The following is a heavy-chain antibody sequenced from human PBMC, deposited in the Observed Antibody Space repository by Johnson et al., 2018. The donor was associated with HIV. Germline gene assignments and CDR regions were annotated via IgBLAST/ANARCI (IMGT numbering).Heavy chain of an antibody. J-gene: IGHJ3*02. V-gene: IGHV3-23*04. CDR3: ARGLAYCGGDCSPYAFDI. CDR1: GFTFSSYD. CDR2: NRWNSETT. D-gene: IGHD2-21*02. Sequence: VQLVESGGGLVQPGGSLRLSCAASGFTFSSYDMHWVRQPPGKGLEWVSGNRWNSETTHYADSVKGRFTIARDNSKNTLDLQMNSLRAGDTAVYYCARGLAYCGGDCSPYAFDIWGQGTMVTVSS.